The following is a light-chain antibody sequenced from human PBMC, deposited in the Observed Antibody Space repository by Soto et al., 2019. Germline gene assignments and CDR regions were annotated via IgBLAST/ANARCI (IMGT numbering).Light chain of an antibody. Sequence: QSALTQPASVSGSPGQSITISCTGTSSDVGGYNYVSWYQQYPGKVPKLMIFDVTYRPSGVSNRFSGSKSGNPASLTISGLQAEDEADYYCCSYASSSTLVFGTGTKVTVL. V-gene: IGLV2-14*01. CDR3: CSYASSSTLV. CDR2: DVT. CDR1: SSDVGGYNY. J-gene: IGLJ1*01.